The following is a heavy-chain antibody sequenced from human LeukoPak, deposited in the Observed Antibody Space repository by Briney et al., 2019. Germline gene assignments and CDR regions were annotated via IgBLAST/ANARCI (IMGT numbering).Heavy chain of an antibody. CDR3: ARGCSGDSSGYYYLPTPGNWFDP. Sequence: ASVKVSCKAPGYTFTGYYMHWVRQAPGQGLEWMGWINPNSGGTNYAQKFQGRVTMTRDTSISTAYMELSGLRSDDTAVYYCARGCSGDSSGYYYLPTPGNWFDPWGQGTLVTVSS. CDR2: INPNSGGT. CDR1: GYTFTGYY. V-gene: IGHV1-2*02. D-gene: IGHD3-22*01. J-gene: IGHJ5*02.